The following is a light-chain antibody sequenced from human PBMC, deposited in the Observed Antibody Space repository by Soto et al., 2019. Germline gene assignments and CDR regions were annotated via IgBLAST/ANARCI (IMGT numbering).Light chain of an antibody. J-gene: IGKJ1*01. V-gene: IGKV3-20*01. CDR3: QEYATSRT. CDR2: GAS. CDR1: QSVTSST. Sequence: EVVLTQSPGTLSLSPGETVTLSCRASQSVTSSTLAWYQQKPGQAPRLLIYGASSRATGIPDRFSGSGSGTDFTLTISRLEPEDFAVYYCQEYATSRTFGQGTKVEIK.